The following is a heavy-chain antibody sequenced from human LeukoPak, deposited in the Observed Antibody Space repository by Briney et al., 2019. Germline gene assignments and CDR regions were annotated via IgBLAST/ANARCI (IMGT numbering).Heavy chain of an antibody. CDR2: ISGSGGST. V-gene: IGHV3-23*01. CDR1: GFTLSSYA. D-gene: IGHD5-24*01. CDR3: AKRGREMAFGY. J-gene: IGHJ4*02. Sequence: GGSLRLSCVASGFTLSSYAMSWVRQAPGKGLEWVSAISGSGGSTYYADSVKGRFTISRDNSKNTLYLQMNSLRAEDTAVYYCAKRGREMAFGYWGQGTLVTVSS.